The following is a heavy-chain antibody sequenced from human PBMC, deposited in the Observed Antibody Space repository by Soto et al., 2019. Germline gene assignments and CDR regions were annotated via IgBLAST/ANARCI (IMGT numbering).Heavy chain of an antibody. CDR2: INHSGST. CDR1: GGSFSGYY. V-gene: IGHV4-34*01. CDR3: ARGQKYDFWSGTPVPMFAFDI. J-gene: IGHJ3*02. D-gene: IGHD3-3*01. Sequence: SETLSLTCAVYGGSFSGYYWSWIRQPPGKGLEWIGEINHSGSTNYNPSLKSRVTISVDTSKNQFSLKLSSVTAADTAVYYCARGQKYDFWSGTPVPMFAFDIWGQGTMVTVSS.